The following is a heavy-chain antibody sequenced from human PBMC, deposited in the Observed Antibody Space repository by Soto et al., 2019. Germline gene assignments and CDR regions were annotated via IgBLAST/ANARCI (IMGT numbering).Heavy chain of an antibody. D-gene: IGHD3-3*01. Sequence: QERLVQSGAEVRKPGSSVKVSCKVTGGTSTRYAFNWVRQAPGQGLKGMGGIVPMFGTSKYAKKFQGRVTITAETSTNIAYMELRSLRSEDTAVYYCNRGSEYDFWSGYLWGQGTLVSVSS. CDR2: IVPMFGTS. V-gene: IGHV1-69*06. CDR3: NRGSEYDFWSGYL. J-gene: IGHJ4*02. CDR1: GGTSTRYA.